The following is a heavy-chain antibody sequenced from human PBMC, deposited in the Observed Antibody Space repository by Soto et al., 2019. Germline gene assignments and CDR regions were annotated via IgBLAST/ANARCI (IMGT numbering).Heavy chain of an antibody. J-gene: IGHJ4*02. CDR2: VYYSGTT. D-gene: IGHD4-17*01. V-gene: IGHV4-61*01. CDR3: ARTTAVPNTLRSRYFFDY. CDR1: GGSVSNKTYY. Sequence: LRETLSLTCSVSGGSVSNKTYYWSWIRQPPGKRLEWIGYVYYSGTTNYNPSLKSRVTISVDLSKNQFSLRLSSVTTADTALYYCARTTAVPNTLRSRYFFDYWGQGTLVTVSS.